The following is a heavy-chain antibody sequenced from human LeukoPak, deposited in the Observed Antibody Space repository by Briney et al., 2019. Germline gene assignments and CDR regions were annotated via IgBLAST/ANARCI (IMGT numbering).Heavy chain of an antibody. CDR3: ARGGDSKHLVN. J-gene: IGHJ4*02. V-gene: IGHV4-59*01. Sequence: PSETLSLTCTVSGGSISSYYWSWIRQPPGKGLGWIGYIYYSGSTNYNPSLKSRVTISVDTSKNQFSLNLSSVTAADTAVYYCARGGDSKHLVNWGQGTLVTVSS. D-gene: IGHD3-3*02. CDR2: IYYSGST. CDR1: GGSISSYY.